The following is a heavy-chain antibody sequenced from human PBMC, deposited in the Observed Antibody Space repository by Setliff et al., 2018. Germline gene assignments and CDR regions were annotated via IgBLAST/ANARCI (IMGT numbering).Heavy chain of an antibody. Sequence: PGGSLRLSCAVSGFTFSSYWMSWVRQAPGKGLEWVANIKQDGSEKYYVDSVKGRFTISRDNAKNSLYLQMNSLRAEDTAVYYCARDGGEYWGQGTLVTV. CDR1: GFTFSSYW. CDR3: ARDGGEY. CDR2: IKQDGSEK. D-gene: IGHD3-16*01. V-gene: IGHV3-7*01. J-gene: IGHJ4*02.